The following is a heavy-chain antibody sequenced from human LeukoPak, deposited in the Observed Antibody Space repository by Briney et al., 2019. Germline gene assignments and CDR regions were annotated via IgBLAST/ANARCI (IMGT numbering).Heavy chain of an antibody. V-gene: IGHV1-2*02. Sequence: ASVKVSCKTSGYTFTGNYMHWVRQAPGQGLEWMGWINPKSGDTKYAQKFQGRVTVTRDTSSSTPYLELSRLRSDDTAIYYCARSQHNTFDPWGRGTLVTVSS. CDR1: GYTFTGNY. J-gene: IGHJ5*02. D-gene: IGHD1-1*01. CDR2: INPKSGDT. CDR3: ARSQHNTFDP.